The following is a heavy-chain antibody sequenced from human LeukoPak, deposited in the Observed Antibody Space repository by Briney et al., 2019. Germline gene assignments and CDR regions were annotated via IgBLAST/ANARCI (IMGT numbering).Heavy chain of an antibody. CDR3: ARRGRDLERLSSFDR. D-gene: IGHD2-21*02. CDR2: IGEGGVNT. Sequence: GGSLRLSCAASGFTFSSYAMSWVRQAPGKGLEWVSSIGEGGVNTYYADSVKGRLTISRDNSKSTLFLQMNSLTAEDTAVYYCARRGRDLERLSSFDRCGQGTLVTVSS. CDR1: GFTFSSYA. J-gene: IGHJ4*02. V-gene: IGHV3-23*01.